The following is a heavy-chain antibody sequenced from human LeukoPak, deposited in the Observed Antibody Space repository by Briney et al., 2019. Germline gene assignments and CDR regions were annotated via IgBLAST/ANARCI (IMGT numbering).Heavy chain of an antibody. CDR1: GFTFSSYG. D-gene: IGHD6-13*01. V-gene: IGHV3-33*06. Sequence: GRSLRLSCAASGFTFSSYGMHWVRQAPGKGLEWVAVIWYDGSNKYYADSVKGRFTISRDNSKNTLYLQMNSLRAEDTAVYYCAKVGSSSWYRISYYYYYMDVWGKGTTVTVSS. J-gene: IGHJ6*03. CDR2: IWYDGSNK. CDR3: AKVGSSSWYRISYYYYYMDV.